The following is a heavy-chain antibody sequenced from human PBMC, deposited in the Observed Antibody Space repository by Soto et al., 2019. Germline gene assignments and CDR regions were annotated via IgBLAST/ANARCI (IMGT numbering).Heavy chain of an antibody. V-gene: IGHV5-51*01. Sequence: GESLKISCKGLGYTFGDYWIAWVRQMPGRCLEHMGIIYPGDSDTRYSPSLQGQVTISADKSISTAYLQWKSLEAADTAMYYCARHGEDGQEQLRLNWFDPWGQGTLVTVSS. J-gene: IGHJ5*02. CDR3: ARHGEDGQEQLRLNWFDP. D-gene: IGHD2-21*01. CDR2: IYPGDSDT. CDR1: GYTFGDYW.